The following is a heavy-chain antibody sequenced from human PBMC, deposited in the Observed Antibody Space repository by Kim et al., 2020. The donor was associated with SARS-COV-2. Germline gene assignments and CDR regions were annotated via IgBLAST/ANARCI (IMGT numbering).Heavy chain of an antibody. CDR3: ARHGRTGITIFGVVITYYSMDV. CDR2: IYYSGST. CDR1: GGSISSYY. Sequence: SETLSLTCTVSGGSISSYYWSWIRQPPGKGLEWIGYIYYSGSTNYNPSLKSRVTISVDTSKNQFSLKLSSVTAADTAVYYCARHGRTGITIFGVVITYYSMDVWGKGTTVTVSS. D-gene: IGHD3-3*01. V-gene: IGHV4-59*08. J-gene: IGHJ6*03.